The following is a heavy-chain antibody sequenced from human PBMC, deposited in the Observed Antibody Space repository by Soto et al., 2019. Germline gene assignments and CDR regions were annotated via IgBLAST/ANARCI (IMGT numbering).Heavy chain of an antibody. CDR2: ISSNGGST. V-gene: IGHV3-64D*06. CDR1: GFTFSSYA. Sequence: LRLSCSASGFTFSSYAMHWVRQAPGKGLEYVSAISSNGGSTYYADSVKGRSTISRDNSKNTLYLQMSSLRAEDTAVYYCVRRNNGGYDDYWGQGTLVTVSS. CDR3: VRRNNGGYDDY. J-gene: IGHJ4*02. D-gene: IGHD5-12*01.